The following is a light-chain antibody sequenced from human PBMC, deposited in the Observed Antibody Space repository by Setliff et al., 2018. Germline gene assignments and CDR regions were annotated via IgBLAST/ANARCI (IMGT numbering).Light chain of an antibody. CDR3: SSYAGSNTPYV. CDR2: EVS. J-gene: IGLJ1*01. V-gene: IGLV2-8*01. CDR1: SSDVGGYNY. Sequence: QSALAQPPSASGSPGQSVTISCTGTSSDVGGYNYVSWYQQHPGKAPKLMIYEVSKRPSGVPVRFSGSKSGNTASLTVSGLQAEDEADYYCSSYAGSNTPYVFGNGTKVTVL.